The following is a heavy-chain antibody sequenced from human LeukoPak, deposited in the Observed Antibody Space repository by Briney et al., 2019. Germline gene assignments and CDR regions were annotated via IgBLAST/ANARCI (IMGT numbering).Heavy chain of an antibody. CDR1: GFTFNSHD. J-gene: IGHJ4*02. V-gene: IGHV3-30*02. D-gene: IGHD2-21*01. CDR3: ARGVAGSAFDY. Sequence: GGSLRLSCAASGFTFNSHDMHWVRRAPGKGLEWVAFIRYDGYKRYYGDFGKGRFTISRDKSNNTLFLQMNSLRGDDTAVYYCARGVAGSAFDYWGQGTLVAVSS. CDR2: IRYDGYKR.